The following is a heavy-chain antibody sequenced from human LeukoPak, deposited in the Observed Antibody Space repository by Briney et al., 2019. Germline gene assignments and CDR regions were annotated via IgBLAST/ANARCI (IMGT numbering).Heavy chain of an antibody. V-gene: IGHV1-2*02. D-gene: IGHD6-13*01. Sequence: ASVKVSCKASGYTFTGYYMHWVRQAPGQGLEWMGWINPNSGGTNYAQKFQGRVTMTRDTSISTAYMELSRLRSDDTAVYYCARGASSWKGYYFDYWGQGTLVTVSS. CDR2: INPNSGGT. CDR1: GYTFTGYY. J-gene: IGHJ4*02. CDR3: ARGASSWKGYYFDY.